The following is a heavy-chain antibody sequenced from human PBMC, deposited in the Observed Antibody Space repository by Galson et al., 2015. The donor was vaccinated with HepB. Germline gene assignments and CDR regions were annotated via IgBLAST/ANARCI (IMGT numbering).Heavy chain of an antibody. D-gene: IGHD6-25*01. CDR3: STWDSGL. Sequence: SLRLSCAASGLDFSGAWMSWVRQAPGKGLEWVGRIKSRASGGATDYAAPVKGRFTISRDDSANTLILHMSSLKIEDTAVYYCSTWDSGLWGQGTLVTVSS. V-gene: IGHV3-15*01. J-gene: IGHJ4*02. CDR2: IKSRASGGAT. CDR1: GLDFSGAW.